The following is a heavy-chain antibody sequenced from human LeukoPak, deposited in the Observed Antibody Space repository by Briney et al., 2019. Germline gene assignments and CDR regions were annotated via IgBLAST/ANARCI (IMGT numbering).Heavy chain of an antibody. CDR3: ARDLGAAKLENDY. CDR2: IYSGGST. CDR1: GFTVSSNY. J-gene: IGHJ4*02. Sequence: PGGSLRLSCAASGFTVSSNYMSWVRQAPGKGLEWVSVIYSGGSTYYADSVKGRFTVSRDNSKNTLYLQMNSLRAEDTAVYYCARDLGAAKLENDYWGQGTLVTVSS. D-gene: IGHD3-10*01. V-gene: IGHV3-66*01.